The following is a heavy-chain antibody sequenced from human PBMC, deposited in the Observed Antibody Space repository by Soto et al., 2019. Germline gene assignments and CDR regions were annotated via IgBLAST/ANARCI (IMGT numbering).Heavy chain of an antibody. V-gene: IGHV4-39*01. D-gene: IGHD5-18*01. Sequence: SETLSLTCTVSGGSISSSSYYWGWIRQPPGKGLEWIGSIYYSGSTYYNPSLKSRVTISVDTSKNQFSLKLSSVTAADTAVYYCARLFSRAMAPDYWGQGTLVTVSS. J-gene: IGHJ4*02. CDR1: GGSISSSSYY. CDR3: ARLFSRAMAPDY. CDR2: IYYSGST.